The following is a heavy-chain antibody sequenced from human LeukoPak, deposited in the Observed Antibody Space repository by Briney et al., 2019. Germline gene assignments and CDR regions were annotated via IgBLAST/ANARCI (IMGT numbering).Heavy chain of an antibody. CDR2: IHHSGST. Sequence: SDTLSLTCPVYGGSFSGYYWSWIHQPPGKGLEWIGEIHHSGSTNYNPSLKSRVTISLDTSKNQFSLKLSSVTAADTAVYYCARYSYSASGVYYYYYIDVWGKGTTVTVSS. CDR3: ARYSYSASGVYYYYYIDV. D-gene: IGHD3-10*01. CDR1: GGSFSGYY. J-gene: IGHJ6*03. V-gene: IGHV4-34*01.